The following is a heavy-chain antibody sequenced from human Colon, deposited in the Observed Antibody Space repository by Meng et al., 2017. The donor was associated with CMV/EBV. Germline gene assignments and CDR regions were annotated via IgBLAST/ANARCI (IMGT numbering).Heavy chain of an antibody. CDR2: INRGGYA. D-gene: IGHD1-1*01. J-gene: IGHJ1*01. V-gene: IGHV3-53*01. CDR3: ASLESKIGNEYFQF. Sequence: GGSLKISCAASGLNVSTNYMNWVRQPPGKRLEWVSVINRGGYANYADSVKGRFTISTDISKNILYLQMNNLRVEDTAIYYCASLESKIGNEYFQFWGQGSLVTVSS. CDR1: GLNVSTNY.